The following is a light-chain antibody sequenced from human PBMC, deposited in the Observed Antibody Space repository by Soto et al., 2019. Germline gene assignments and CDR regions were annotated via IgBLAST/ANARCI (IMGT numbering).Light chain of an antibody. Sequence: DIQMTQSPSFVSASVGGRFTIIFRASQDISSWLVWYQQKPGKAPKLLIHATSGLQSGVPSRFSGSGSGTDFTLTISNLQSEDFATYYCQQANSFPRPFGGGTKVDIK. V-gene: IGKV1-12*01. J-gene: IGKJ4*01. CDR1: QDISSW. CDR3: QQANSFPRP. CDR2: ATS.